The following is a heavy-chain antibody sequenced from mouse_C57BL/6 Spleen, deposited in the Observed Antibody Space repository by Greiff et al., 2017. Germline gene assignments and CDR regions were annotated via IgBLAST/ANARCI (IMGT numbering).Heavy chain of an antibody. J-gene: IGHJ1*03. CDR2: ISDGGSYT. CDR3: ARADYGRGYFDV. D-gene: IGHD1-1*01. V-gene: IGHV5-4*01. CDR1: GFTFSSYA. Sequence: EVQGVESGGGLVKPGGSLKLSCAASGFTFSSYAMSWVRQTPEKRLEWVATISDGGSYTYYPDNVKGRFTISRDNAKNNLYLQMSHLKSEDTAMYYCARADYGRGYFDVWGTGTTVTVSS.